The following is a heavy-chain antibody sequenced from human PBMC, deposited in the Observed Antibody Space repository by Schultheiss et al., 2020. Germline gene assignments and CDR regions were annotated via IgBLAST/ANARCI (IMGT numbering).Heavy chain of an antibody. Sequence: GGSLRLSCGASRFTFTNACLRRVRQAPGKGLEWVAVISSDGSNKYYADSVKGRFTISRDNSKNTLYLQMNSLRAEDTAVYYCATLAARYVMDVWGQGTTVTVSS. CDR2: ISSDGSNK. D-gene: IGHD6-6*01. V-gene: IGHV3-30*03. J-gene: IGHJ6*02. CDR1: RFTFTNAC. CDR3: ATLAARYVMDV.